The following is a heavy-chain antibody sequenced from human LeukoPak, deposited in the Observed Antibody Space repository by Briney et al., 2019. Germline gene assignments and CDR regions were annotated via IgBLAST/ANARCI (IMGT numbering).Heavy chain of an antibody. CDR1: VFTFSSYG. J-gene: IGHJ4*02. V-gene: IGHV3-30*18. Sequence: ALRLSCASSVFTFSSYGMHWVRHAPGKGLEWVSVISYDGSNKYYADSVKGRFTISRYNSINTLYLQMNSLRAEDTAVYYCANVDTAMVHLNWGQGTMVTVSS. CDR2: ISYDGSNK. D-gene: IGHD5-18*01. CDR3: ANVDTAMVHLN.